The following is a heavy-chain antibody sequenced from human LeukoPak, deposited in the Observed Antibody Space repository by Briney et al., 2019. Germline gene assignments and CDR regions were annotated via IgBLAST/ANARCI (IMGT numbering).Heavy chain of an antibody. D-gene: IGHD6-13*01. CDR3: TRGGYSSSWYRGPHYYYMDV. CDR1: GFTFSDYY. J-gene: IGHJ6*03. V-gene: IGHV3-11*01. Sequence: GGSLRLSCAASGFTFSDYYMSWIRQAPGKGLEWVSYISSSGSTIYYADSVKGRFTISRDNAKNTLYLQMNSLRAEDTAVYYCTRGGYSSSWYRGPHYYYMDVWGKGTTVTISS. CDR2: ISSSGSTI.